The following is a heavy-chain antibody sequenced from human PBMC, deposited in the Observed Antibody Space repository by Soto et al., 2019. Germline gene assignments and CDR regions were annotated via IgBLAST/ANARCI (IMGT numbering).Heavy chain of an antibody. CDR1: GFTFSSTG. J-gene: IGHJ4*02. CDR2: ISHDGGNK. Sequence: QVQLVESGGGVVQPGGALSLSCAASGFTFSSTGMHWVRQAPGKGLEWVAVISHDGGNKYYGDSVKGRFTISRDNSKHTLYLQMNSLRADDAAVYYCAKYWGIAVAAHWGQGTLVTVSS. D-gene: IGHD6-19*01. V-gene: IGHV3-30*18. CDR3: AKYWGIAVAAH.